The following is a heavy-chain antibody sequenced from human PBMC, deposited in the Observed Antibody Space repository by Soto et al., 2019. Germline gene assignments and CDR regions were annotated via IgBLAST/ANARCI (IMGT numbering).Heavy chain of an antibody. V-gene: IGHV3-48*02. D-gene: IGHD3-10*01. Sequence: EVQLFESGGGLVQPGGSLSLSCAASGFPFSLYSMSWVRQAPGKGLEWVAYISRTSTGIHYADSVKGRFPISGDDATNSMHLQMNSLRDGDTAVYYCARAVTWGLDVWGQGTTVSISS. CDR3: ARAVTWGLDV. CDR2: ISRTSTGI. CDR1: GFPFSLYS. J-gene: IGHJ6*02.